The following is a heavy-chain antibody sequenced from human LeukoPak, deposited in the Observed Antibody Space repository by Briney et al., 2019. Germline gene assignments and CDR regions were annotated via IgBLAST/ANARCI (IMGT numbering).Heavy chain of an antibody. D-gene: IGHD5-24*01. J-gene: IGHJ4*02. V-gene: IGHV1-8*03. CDR2: MNPNSGNT. Sequence: ASVKVSCKASGGTFSSYDINWVRQATGQGLEWMGWMNPNSGNTGYAQKFQGRVTITRNTSISTAYMELSSLRSEDTAVYYCARRGDGYNFDYWGQGTLVTVSS. CDR3: ARRGDGYNFDY. CDR1: GGTFSSYD.